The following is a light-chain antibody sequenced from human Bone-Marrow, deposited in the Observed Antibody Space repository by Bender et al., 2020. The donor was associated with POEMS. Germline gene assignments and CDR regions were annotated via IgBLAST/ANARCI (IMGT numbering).Light chain of an antibody. V-gene: IGLV2-11*01. CDR2: DVT. CDR3: CSYAGSNTYVL. J-gene: IGLJ2*01. CDR1: SSDVGGYNY. Sequence: QSALTQPRSVSGSPGQSVTISCSGSSSDVGGYNYVSWYQQHPGRAPKLVVYDVTKRPSGVSDRFSGSKSGNTASLTISGLQAEDEADYHCCSYAGSNTYVLFGGGTKLTVL.